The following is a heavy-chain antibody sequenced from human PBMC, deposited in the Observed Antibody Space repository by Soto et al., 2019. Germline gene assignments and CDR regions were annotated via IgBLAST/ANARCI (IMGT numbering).Heavy chain of an antibody. J-gene: IGHJ4*02. D-gene: IGHD1-26*01. V-gene: IGHV3-23*01. Sequence: EVQLLESGGGLVQPGGSLRLSCTASGFTFSSYAMSWVRQAPGKGLEWVSGISGGGESTYYVDSVKGRFTISRDNSMNTLYLQRNSLRAEDTAVYYCAKGGWELLPYYFDYWGQGTLVTVSS. CDR1: GFTFSSYA. CDR2: ISGGGEST. CDR3: AKGGWELLPYYFDY.